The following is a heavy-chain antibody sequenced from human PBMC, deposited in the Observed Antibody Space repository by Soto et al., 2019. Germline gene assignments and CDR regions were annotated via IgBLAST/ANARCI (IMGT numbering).Heavy chain of an antibody. Sequence: EVQLVESGGGLVQPGGSLKLSCAASGFTFSGSAMHWVRQASGKGLEWVGRIRSKANSYATAYAASVKGRFTISRDDSKNTAYLQMNSLKTEDTAVYYCTSFTGIAARNFDYWGQGTLVTVSS. V-gene: IGHV3-73*01. J-gene: IGHJ4*02. CDR3: TSFTGIAARNFDY. CDR2: IRSKANSYAT. D-gene: IGHD6-6*01. CDR1: GFTFSGSA.